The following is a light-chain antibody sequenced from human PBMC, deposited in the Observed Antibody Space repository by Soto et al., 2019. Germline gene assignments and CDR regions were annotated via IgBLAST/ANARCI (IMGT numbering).Light chain of an antibody. J-gene: IGKJ2*01. Sequence: DIVMTQSPDSLAVSLGERATNNCKSSQSVLYSSNNKNDLAWYQQRPGQPPKLLIYWASTRESRVPDRFSGSGSGTDFTLTITSLQAEDVAVYYCQQYESTPPTFGQGTKLEIK. CDR2: WAS. CDR1: QSVLYSSNNKND. V-gene: IGKV4-1*01. CDR3: QQYESTPPT.